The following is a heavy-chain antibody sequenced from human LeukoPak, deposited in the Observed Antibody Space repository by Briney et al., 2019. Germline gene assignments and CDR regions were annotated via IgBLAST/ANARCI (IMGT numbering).Heavy chain of an antibody. V-gene: IGHV5-51*01. D-gene: IGHD5-12*01. CDR1: GYIFTNYW. CDR2: IYPGDSTI. Sequence: GESLKISCKGSGYIFTNYWIGWVRQMPGKGLEWMGIIYPGDSTIKYSPSFQGLVTISADKSINTAYLQWSSLEASGTAIYYCARLDSAYESYYYYYMDVWGKGTTVTVSS. CDR3: ARLDSAYESYYYYYMDV. J-gene: IGHJ6*03.